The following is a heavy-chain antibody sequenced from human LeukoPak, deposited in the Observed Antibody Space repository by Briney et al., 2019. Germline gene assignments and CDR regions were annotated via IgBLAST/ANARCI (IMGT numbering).Heavy chain of an antibody. D-gene: IGHD4-11*01. J-gene: IGHJ6*03. CDR1: GFTFSNAW. V-gene: IGHV3-15*01. CDR2: IKGKTDGGTT. CDR3: TTRTTVTGNYYYYMDV. Sequence: PGGSLRLSCAASGFTFSNAWMSWVCQAPGKGLELVSRIKGKTDGGTTDYAAPVKGRFTISRDDSKNTLYLQMNSLKTEDTAVYYCTTRTTVTGNYYYYMDVWGKRTRVTVSS.